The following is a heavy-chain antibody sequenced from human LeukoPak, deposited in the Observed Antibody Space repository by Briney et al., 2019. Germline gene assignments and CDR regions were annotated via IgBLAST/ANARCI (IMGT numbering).Heavy chain of an antibody. J-gene: IGHJ6*03. CDR2: VYYSGTT. Sequence: SETLSLTCTVSGGSISSGSYYWSWIRQPPGKGLEWIGYVYYSGTTSYNPSLKSRVTISVDTSRNQFSLRLSSVTAADTAVYYCARGASGVTDGYNVYYYYYYMDVWGKGTTVTISS. CDR3: ARGASGVTDGYNVYYYYYYMDV. V-gene: IGHV4-61*01. D-gene: IGHD5-24*01. CDR1: GGSISSGSYY.